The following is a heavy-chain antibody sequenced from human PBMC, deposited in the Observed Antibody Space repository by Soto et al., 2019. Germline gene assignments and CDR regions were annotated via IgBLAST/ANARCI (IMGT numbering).Heavy chain of an antibody. CDR1: GFTFSSYG. CDR3: AKGNLGSYYYGSGDYFDY. V-gene: IGHV3-30*18. CDR2: ISYDGSNK. J-gene: IGHJ4*02. Sequence: LRLSCAASGFTFSSYGMHWVRQAPGKGLEWVAVISYDGSNKYYADSVKGRFTISRDNSKNTLYLQMNSLRAEDTAVYYCAKGNLGSYYYGSGDYFDYWGQGTLVTVSS. D-gene: IGHD3-10*01.